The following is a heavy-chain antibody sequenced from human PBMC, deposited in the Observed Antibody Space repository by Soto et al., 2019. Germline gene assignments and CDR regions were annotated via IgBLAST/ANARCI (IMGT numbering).Heavy chain of an antibody. CDR1: GFTFSSYG. D-gene: IGHD2-15*01. CDR3: AKDNADCSGGSCYPMYYFDY. Sequence: QVQLVESGGGVVQPGRSLRLSCAASGFTFSSYGMHWVRQAPGKGLEWVAVISYDGSNKYYADSVKGRFTISRDNSKNTLYLQMNSLRAEDTAVYYCAKDNADCSGGSCYPMYYFDYWGQGTLVTVSS. J-gene: IGHJ4*02. V-gene: IGHV3-30*18. CDR2: ISYDGSNK.